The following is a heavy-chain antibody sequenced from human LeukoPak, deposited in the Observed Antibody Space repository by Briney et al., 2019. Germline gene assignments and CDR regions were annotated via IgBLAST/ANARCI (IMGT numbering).Heavy chain of an antibody. V-gene: IGHV3-23*01. D-gene: IGHD6-13*01. CDR2: ISGSGGST. J-gene: IGHJ4*02. Sequence: GGSLRLSCAASGFTFSSYAMSWVRQAPGKGLEWVSSISGSGGSTYSADSAKGRFTISRDNSKNTLYLQMNSLRAEDTAVYYCAKGGIASPGFDYWGQGTLVTVSS. CDR3: AKGGIASPGFDY. CDR1: GFTFSSYA.